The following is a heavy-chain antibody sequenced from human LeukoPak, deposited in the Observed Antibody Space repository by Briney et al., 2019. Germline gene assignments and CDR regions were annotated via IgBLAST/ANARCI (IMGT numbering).Heavy chain of an antibody. CDR2: IYYSGST. J-gene: IGHJ4*02. CDR1: GVSISSSSYY. Sequence: PSETLSLTCTVSGVSISSSSYYWGWIRQPPGKGLEWIGSIYYSGSTYYNPSLKSRVTISVDTSKNQFSLKLSSVTAADTAVYYCASYCSSTSCPGVAFDYWGQGTLVTVSS. V-gene: IGHV4-39*07. CDR3: ASYCSSTSCPGVAFDY. D-gene: IGHD2-2*01.